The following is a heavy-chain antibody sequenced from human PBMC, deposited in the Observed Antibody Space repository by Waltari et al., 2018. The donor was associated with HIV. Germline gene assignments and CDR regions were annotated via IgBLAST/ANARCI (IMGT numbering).Heavy chain of an antibody. J-gene: IGHJ4*02. Sequence: EVQLVESGGGLVQPGGSLRLSCAASGFTVSSNYMSWVRQAPGKGLEWVSVIYSGGSTYYADSVKGRFTISRDNSKNTLYLQMNSLRAEDTAVYYCAIGGRIAAAAIDYWGQGTLVTASS. D-gene: IGHD6-13*01. CDR1: GFTVSSNY. CDR3: AIGGRIAAAAIDY. V-gene: IGHV3-66*02. CDR2: IYSGGST.